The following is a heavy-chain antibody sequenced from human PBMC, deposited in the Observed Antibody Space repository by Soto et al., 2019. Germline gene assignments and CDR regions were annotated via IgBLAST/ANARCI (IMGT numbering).Heavy chain of an antibody. CDR3: ARMYNWNYERVWGGFDY. CDR2: IIPIFGTA. CDR1: GGTFSSYS. J-gene: IGHJ4*02. D-gene: IGHD1-7*01. Sequence: VASVKVSCKASGGTFSSYSISWVLQAPGQGLEWMGGIIPIFGTANYAQKFQGRVTITADESTSTAYMELSSLRSEDTAVYYCARMYNWNYERVWGGFDYWGQGTLVTVSS. V-gene: IGHV1-69*13.